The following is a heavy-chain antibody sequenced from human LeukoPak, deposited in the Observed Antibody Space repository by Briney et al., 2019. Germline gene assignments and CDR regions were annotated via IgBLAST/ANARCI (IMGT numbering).Heavy chain of an antibody. CDR3: ARELPNCGGDCPVDY. CDR1: AFTFSNYY. D-gene: IGHD2-21*02. Sequence: GGSLRLSCAASAFTFSNYYMSWIRQAPGKGLEWVSYISPKGGYTNYADFVRGRFTISRDNAKNSLYLQMNSLRPEDTAVYYCARELPNCGGDCPVDYWGQGTLVTVSS. CDR2: ISPKGGYT. V-gene: IGHV3-11*05. J-gene: IGHJ4*02.